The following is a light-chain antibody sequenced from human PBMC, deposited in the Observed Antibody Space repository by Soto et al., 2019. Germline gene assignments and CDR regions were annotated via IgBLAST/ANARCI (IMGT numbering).Light chain of an antibody. V-gene: IGKV1-39*01. CDR2: ATS. Sequence: DIQVTQSPSSLSASVGDRVTITCRASQNIFTYLNWYQQRPGQAPNLLIYATSNSQSGVPSRFSGSGSGTDFTLTISSLQPEDFATYYCQHSYSSPTFGQGTKVDIK. CDR1: QNIFTY. J-gene: IGKJ2*01. CDR3: QHSYSSPT.